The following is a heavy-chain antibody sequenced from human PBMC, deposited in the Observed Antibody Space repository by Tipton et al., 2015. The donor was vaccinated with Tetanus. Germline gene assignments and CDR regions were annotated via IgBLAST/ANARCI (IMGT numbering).Heavy chain of an antibody. D-gene: IGHD3-22*01. V-gene: IGHV4-4*07. CDR3: ARGGISSGLFDY. Sequence: TLSLTCTVSSDSMTGYYWTWIRQSAGKGLEWIGRIYSSGSTNYNPSLQSRVTVSLDTSKNQFSLKLKSVTGADTAVYYCARGGISSGLFDYWGRGTLVPVSS. CDR1: SDSMTGYY. J-gene: IGHJ4*02. CDR2: IYSSGST.